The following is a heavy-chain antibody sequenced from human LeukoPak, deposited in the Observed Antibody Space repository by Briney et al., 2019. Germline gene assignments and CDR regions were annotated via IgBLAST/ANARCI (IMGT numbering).Heavy chain of an antibody. CDR3: GKDCSLADYCPGYYYG. Sequence: GGSLRLSCAASGFTFSSYGMHWVRQAPGKGLAWVAFIRHDVSNKYYADSVKGRFTISRDNSMIMMYLQIMNTTADDTADYYCGKDCSLADYCPGYYYGWGQGTLVTVSS. CDR2: IRHDVSNK. J-gene: IGHJ4*02. D-gene: IGHD3-16*01. CDR1: GFTFSSYG. V-gene: IGHV3-30*02.